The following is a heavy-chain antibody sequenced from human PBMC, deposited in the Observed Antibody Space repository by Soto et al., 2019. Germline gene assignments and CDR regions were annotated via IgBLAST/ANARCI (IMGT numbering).Heavy chain of an antibody. CDR1: GFTFEDYA. V-gene: IGHV3-9*01. D-gene: IGHD6-6*01. CDR3: AKDSIRRSFSRSSTRARDAFDI. CDR2: ISWDSRSV. J-gene: IGHJ3*02. Sequence: SLRLSCAVSGFTFEDYAMHWVRQAPGKGLEWVSGISWDSRSVAYADSVKGRFTISRDNAENSLHLQMNSLRAEDTAVYYCAKDSIRRSFSRSSTRARDAFDIWCQGTMVTVSS.